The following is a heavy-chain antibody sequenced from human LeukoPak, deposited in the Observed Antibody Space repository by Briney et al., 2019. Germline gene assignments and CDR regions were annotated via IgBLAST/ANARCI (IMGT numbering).Heavy chain of an antibody. CDR1: GYSISSGYY. CDR3: ARDSQGGYGYYYYHYMDV. Sequence: PSETLSLTCTVSGYSISSGYYWGWIRQPPGKGLEWIGYIYYSGSTKYNPSLKSRVTISLDTSKNQFSLKLRSVTAADTAVCYCARDSQGGYGYYYYHYMDVWGKGTTVTVSS. V-gene: IGHV4-61*01. CDR2: IYYSGST. D-gene: IGHD5-12*01. J-gene: IGHJ6*03.